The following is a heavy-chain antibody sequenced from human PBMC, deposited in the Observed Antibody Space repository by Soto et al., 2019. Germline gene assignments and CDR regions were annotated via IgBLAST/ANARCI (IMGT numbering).Heavy chain of an antibody. CDR3: AREGYDSSGYYSGFDY. D-gene: IGHD3-22*01. CDR1: GFTFSSYA. Sequence: GWSLRLSCAASGFTFSSYAMHWVRQAPGKGLEWVAVISYDGSNKYYADSVKGRFTIPRDNSKNTLYLQMNSLRAEDTAVYYCAREGYDSSGYYSGFDYWGQGTLVTVSS. J-gene: IGHJ4*02. V-gene: IGHV3-30-3*01. CDR2: ISYDGSNK.